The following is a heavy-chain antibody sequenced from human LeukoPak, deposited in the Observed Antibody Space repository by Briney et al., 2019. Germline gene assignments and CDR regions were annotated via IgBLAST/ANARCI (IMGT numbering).Heavy chain of an antibody. CDR3: ARRTDDAFDI. CDR1: GYTFTTYA. CDR2: INTNTENP. V-gene: IGHV7-4-1*02. Sequence: ASVKVSCKASGYTFTTYAINWVRQAPGQGLEWMGWINTNTENPTYAQGFTGRFVFSLDTSVTTAYLQISRLKAEDTAMYYCARRTDDAFDIWGQGTMVTVSS. J-gene: IGHJ3*02.